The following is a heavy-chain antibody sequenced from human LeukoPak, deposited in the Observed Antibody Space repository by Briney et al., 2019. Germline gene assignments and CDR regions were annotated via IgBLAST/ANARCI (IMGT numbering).Heavy chain of an antibody. CDR2: INPNSGGT. D-gene: IGHD6-13*01. CDR3: AREPYSSSCLGY. Sequence: GESLKISCKGSGYTFTGYYMHWVRQAPGQGLEWMGWINPNSGGTNYAQKFQGRVTMTRDTSISTAYMELSRLRSDDTAVYYCAREPYSSSCLGYWGQGTLVTVSS. J-gene: IGHJ4*02. V-gene: IGHV1-2*02. CDR1: GYTFTGYY.